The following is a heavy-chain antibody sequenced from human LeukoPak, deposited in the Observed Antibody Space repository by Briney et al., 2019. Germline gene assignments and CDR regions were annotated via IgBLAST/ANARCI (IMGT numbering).Heavy chain of an antibody. V-gene: IGHV3-11*01. Sequence: GGSLRLSCAASGFSFKDYYFSWIRQAPGKGLEWVSFINVNGAAMYYADSVKGRFTISRDNAKNSVYLEMDTLRAEDTAVYYCARGPRILAAGSYYFDYWGQGSLVTVSS. CDR3: ARGPRILAAGSYYFDY. CDR2: INVNGAAM. J-gene: IGHJ4*02. D-gene: IGHD6-13*01. CDR1: GFSFKDYY.